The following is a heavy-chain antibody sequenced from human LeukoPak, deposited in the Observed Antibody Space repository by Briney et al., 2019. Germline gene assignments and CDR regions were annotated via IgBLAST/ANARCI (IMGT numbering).Heavy chain of an antibody. CDR3: ASSFGSDWYYFDY. CDR2: ISSSSSYI. J-gene: IGHJ4*02. Sequence: PGGSLRLSCAASGSTFSSYSMNWVRQAPGKGLEWVSSISSSSSYIYYADSVKGRFTISRDNAKNSLYLQMNSLRAEDTAVYYCASSFGSDWYYFDYWGQGTLVAVSS. CDR1: GSTFSSYS. D-gene: IGHD6-19*01. V-gene: IGHV3-21*01.